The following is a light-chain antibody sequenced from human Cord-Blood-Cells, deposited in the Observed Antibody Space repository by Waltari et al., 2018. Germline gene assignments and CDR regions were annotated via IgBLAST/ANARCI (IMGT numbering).Light chain of an antibody. CDR1: QSVSSY. Sequence: EIVLTQSPPPLPLSPGERATLSCRASQSVSSYLAWYQQKPGQAPRLLIYDASNRATGIPARFSGSGSGTDFTLTISSLEPEDFAVYYCQQRSNWAGTFGQGTKVEIK. CDR3: QQRSNWAGT. J-gene: IGKJ1*01. V-gene: IGKV3-11*01. CDR2: DAS.